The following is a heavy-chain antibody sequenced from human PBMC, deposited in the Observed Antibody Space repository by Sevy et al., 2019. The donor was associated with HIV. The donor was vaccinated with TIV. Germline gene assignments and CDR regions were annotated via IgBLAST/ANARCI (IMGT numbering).Heavy chain of an antibody. D-gene: IGHD3-3*01. Sequence: GGSLRLSCAASGFTFSSFSMNWVRQAPGKGLEWVSSISSRSTYIFYADSVKGRFTISRDNAKNSLYLQMDSLRAEDTAVYYCARALRFLESLSTYDYWGQGTLVTVSS. V-gene: IGHV3-21*01. CDR3: ARALRFLESLSTYDY. CDR2: ISSRSTYI. CDR1: GFTFSSFS. J-gene: IGHJ4*02.